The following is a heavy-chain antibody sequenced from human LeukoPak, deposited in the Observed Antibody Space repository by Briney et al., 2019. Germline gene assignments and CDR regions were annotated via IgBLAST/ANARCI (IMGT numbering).Heavy chain of an antibody. J-gene: IGHJ4*02. CDR2: IRYDGSNK. CDR3: ARGPYDILTGYITDY. Sequence: GGSLRLSCAASGFTFSSYGMHWVRQAPGKGLEWVAFIRYDGSNKYYADSVKGRFTISRDNAKNSLYLQMNSLRAEDTAVYYCARGPYDILTGYITDYWGQGTLVTVSS. CDR1: GFTFSSYG. V-gene: IGHV3-30*02. D-gene: IGHD3-9*01.